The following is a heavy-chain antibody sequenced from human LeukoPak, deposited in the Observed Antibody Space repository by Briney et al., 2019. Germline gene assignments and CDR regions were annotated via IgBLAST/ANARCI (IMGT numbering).Heavy chain of an antibody. CDR3: ARGSNYVSDYYFDV. V-gene: IGHV4-34*01. Sequence: SETLSLTCAGYGVSLRGYYWSWIRQSPEKGLEWIGEVNHEGDSIYSPSLKSRLTLSVDMSKNQFSLNLRSVTAADTAVYFCARGSNYVSDYYFDVWGKGTTVIVSS. D-gene: IGHD4-11*01. CDR2: VNHEGDS. J-gene: IGHJ6*03. CDR1: GVSLRGYY.